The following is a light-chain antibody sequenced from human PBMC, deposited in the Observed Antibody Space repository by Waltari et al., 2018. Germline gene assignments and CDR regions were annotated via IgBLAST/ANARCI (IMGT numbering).Light chain of an antibody. Sequence: RALERSRNYFSWDHQEPGQAHRHLIYSASYSATGVPAMFSASGSGTDFTLTICSLDPEDVAVYYWQQSSNWPRTFGQRTKVEIK. CDR1: ERSRNY. CDR2: SAS. V-gene: IGKV3-11*01. J-gene: IGKJ1*01. CDR3: QQSSNWPRT.